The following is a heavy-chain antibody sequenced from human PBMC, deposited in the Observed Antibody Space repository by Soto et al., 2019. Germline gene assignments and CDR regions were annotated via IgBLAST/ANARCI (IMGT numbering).Heavy chain of an antibody. V-gene: IGHV3-33*01. CDR3: ARDRTNYYDISGALYYYYGMDV. Sequence: QVQLVESGGGVVQPGRSLRLSCAAYGFTFSSYGMHWVRQAPGKGLEGEADIWYDGSNKYYADSVKGRLTISRDNSNNTLYLQMNSRRAEETAVYYFARDRTNYYDISGALYYYYGMDVWGQGTTVTVSS. CDR2: IWYDGSNK. CDR1: GFTFSSYG. D-gene: IGHD3-22*01. J-gene: IGHJ6*02.